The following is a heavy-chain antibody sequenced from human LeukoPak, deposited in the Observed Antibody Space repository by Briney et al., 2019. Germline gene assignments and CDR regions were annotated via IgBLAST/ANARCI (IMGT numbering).Heavy chain of an antibody. J-gene: IGHJ4*02. D-gene: IGHD3-22*01. Sequence: PGRSLRLSCAASGFTFSSYGMYWVRQAPGKGLEWVAVISYDGSNKYYADSVKGRFTISRDNSKNTLYLQMNSLRAEDTAVYYCAKGFSYYYDSGYDPDSYWGQGTLVTVSS. V-gene: IGHV3-30*18. CDR1: GFTFSSYG. CDR2: ISYDGSNK. CDR3: AKGFSYYYDSGYDPDSY.